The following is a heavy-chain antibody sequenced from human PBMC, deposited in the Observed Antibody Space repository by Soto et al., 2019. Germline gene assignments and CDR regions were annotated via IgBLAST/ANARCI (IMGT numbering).Heavy chain of an antibody. CDR3: AKEFFESRRKRYYFDY. V-gene: IGHV3-23*01. CDR1: GFTFSSYA. Sequence: GGSLRLSCAASGFTFSSYAMSWVRQAPGKGLEWVSAISGSGGSTYYADSVKGRFTISRDNSKNTLYLQMNSLRAEDTAVYYCAKEFFESRRKRYYFDYWGQGTLVTVSS. D-gene: IGHD3-9*01. J-gene: IGHJ4*02. CDR2: ISGSGGST.